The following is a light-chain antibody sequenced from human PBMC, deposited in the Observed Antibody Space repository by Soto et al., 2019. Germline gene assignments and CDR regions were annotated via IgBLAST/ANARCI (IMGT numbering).Light chain of an antibody. Sequence: AIQMTQSPSSLSASVGDRVTITCRASQGIRTALGWYQQKPGKAPKLLIYAASSLQSGVPSRFSGSGSGTDFALTISSLQPEDFATYYCLQDYNYPLTFGGGTKVEIK. V-gene: IGKV1-6*01. CDR1: QGIRTA. CDR3: LQDYNYPLT. J-gene: IGKJ4*01. CDR2: AAS.